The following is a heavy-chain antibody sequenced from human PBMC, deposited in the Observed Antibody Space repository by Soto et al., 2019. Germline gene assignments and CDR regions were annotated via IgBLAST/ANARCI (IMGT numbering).Heavy chain of an antibody. Sequence: GASVKVSCKASGFSFTGYYIHWLRQAPGQGLEWMGWINAHSGGTEYAQKFQGRVTLTRDTSIATAYLTLTSLTSDDTAVYYCARDMHAGFTHYFDPWGQGTLVTVSS. D-gene: IGHD1-26*01. CDR2: INAHSGGT. CDR1: GFSFTGYY. J-gene: IGHJ5*02. CDR3: ARDMHAGFTHYFDP. V-gene: IGHV1-2*02.